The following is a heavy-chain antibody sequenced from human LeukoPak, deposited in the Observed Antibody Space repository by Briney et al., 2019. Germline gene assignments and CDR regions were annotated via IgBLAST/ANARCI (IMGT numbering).Heavy chain of an antibody. Sequence: GGSLRLSCAASGFTFGDYYMNWFRKAPGKGLEGVSYISSSVTTVRYADSVKGRFTISRDNAKNSLYLQMSSLRADDTALYYCVRSYSAYDSFDYWGQGTLVTVSS. D-gene: IGHD5-12*01. CDR3: VRSYSAYDSFDY. CDR1: GFTFGDYY. V-gene: IGHV3-11*01. J-gene: IGHJ4*02. CDR2: ISSSVTTV.